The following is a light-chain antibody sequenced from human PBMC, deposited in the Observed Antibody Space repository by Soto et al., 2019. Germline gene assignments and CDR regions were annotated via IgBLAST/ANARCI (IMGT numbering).Light chain of an antibody. J-gene: IGLJ3*02. Sequence: QSALTQPPSASGFPGQSVTISCTGPKSDIGGDNYVSWYHRQPGRAPKLIIYEVTERPSGVPGRFPGSKSGDTASLTVTGLQAEDEGEYYCSSFTGSNNYIVFGGGTKLTVL. CDR2: EVT. CDR1: KSDIGGDNY. CDR3: SSFTGSNNYIV. V-gene: IGLV2-8*01.